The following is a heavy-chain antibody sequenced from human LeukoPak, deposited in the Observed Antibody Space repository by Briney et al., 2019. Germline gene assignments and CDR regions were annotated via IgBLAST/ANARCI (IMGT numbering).Heavy chain of an antibody. V-gene: IGHV3-23*01. CDR3: AKDPFTQLKVTTGA. Sequence: PGGSLRLSCAASGFTFSSYAMSWVRQAPGKGLEWVSAISGSGGSTYYADSVKGRFTISRDNSKNTLYLQINSLRAEDTAVYYCAKDPFTQLKVTTGAWGQGTLVTVSS. CDR2: ISGSGGST. D-gene: IGHD4-17*01. J-gene: IGHJ5*02. CDR1: GFTFSSYA.